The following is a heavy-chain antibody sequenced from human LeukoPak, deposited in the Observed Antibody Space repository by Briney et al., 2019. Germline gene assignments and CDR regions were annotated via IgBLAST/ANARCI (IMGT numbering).Heavy chain of an antibody. Sequence: GGSLRLSCAASGFTFSSYSMSWVRQAPGKGLEWVSAISGSGGSTYYADSVKGRFTISRDNSKNTLYLQMNSLRAEDTAVYYCAKDHYDILTGYPCAFDIWGQGTMVTVSS. D-gene: IGHD3-9*01. J-gene: IGHJ3*02. CDR1: GFTFSSYS. CDR2: ISGSGGST. V-gene: IGHV3-23*01. CDR3: AKDHYDILTGYPCAFDI.